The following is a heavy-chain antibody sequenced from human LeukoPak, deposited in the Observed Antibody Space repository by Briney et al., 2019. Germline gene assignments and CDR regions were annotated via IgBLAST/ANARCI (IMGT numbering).Heavy chain of an antibody. CDR1: GGSISSYY. J-gene: IGHJ4*02. Sequence: SETLSLTCTVSGGSISSYYWTWIRQPPGKGREWIGYIYYSGNTNYNPSLKSRVTISLDTSRNQFSLKLSSVTAADTAVYYCARRARATAGGDYFDYWGQGTLVTVSS. CDR3: ARRARATAGGDYFDY. D-gene: IGHD6-13*01. V-gene: IGHV4-59*08. CDR2: IYYSGNT.